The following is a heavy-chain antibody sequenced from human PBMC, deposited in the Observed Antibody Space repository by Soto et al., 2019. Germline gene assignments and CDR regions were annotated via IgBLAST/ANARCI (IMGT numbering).Heavy chain of an antibody. D-gene: IGHD3-16*02. CDR2: IIPIFGTA. Sequence: WASVKVSCRASGGTFSTYAISWVRQAPGQGLEWMGGIIPIFGTANYAQKFQGRVTITADESTSTAYMELSSLRSEDTAVYYCASLVRFYDYVWGSYRYPSWG. CDR1: GGTFSTYA. V-gene: IGHV1-69*13. CDR3: ASLVRFYDYVWGSYRYPS. J-gene: IGHJ5*01.